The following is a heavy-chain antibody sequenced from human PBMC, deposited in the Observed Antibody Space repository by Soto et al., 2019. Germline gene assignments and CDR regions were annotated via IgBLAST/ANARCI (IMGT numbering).Heavy chain of an antibody. V-gene: IGHV3-30*18. CDR3: DKVVLRFGTMNGMDV. D-gene: IGHD2-8*01. Sequence: QVQLVESGGDVVQPGRSLRLSCAASGFTFSDYGMHWVRQAPGKGLEWVAVISYDGSNKYYADSVKGRFTISRDDSKNTMYLQMKSLRPGDKAVYLCDKVVLRFGTMNGMDVWGQGTTVTVSS. CDR2: ISYDGSNK. CDR1: GFTFSDYG. J-gene: IGHJ6*02.